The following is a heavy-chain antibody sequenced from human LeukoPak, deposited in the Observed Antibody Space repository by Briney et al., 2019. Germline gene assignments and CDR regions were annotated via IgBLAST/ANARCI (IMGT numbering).Heavy chain of an antibody. V-gene: IGHV3-30*02. D-gene: IGHD2-2*01. J-gene: IGHJ6*03. Sequence: GGSLRLSCAASGFTFSSYGMHWVRQAPGKGLEWVAFIRYDGSNKYYADSVKGRFTISRDNSKNTLYLQMNSLRAEDTAVYYCAKVYDCSSTSCSYYYYYMDVWGKGTTVTITS. CDR2: IRYDGSNK. CDR1: GFTFSSYG. CDR3: AKVYDCSSTSCSYYYYYMDV.